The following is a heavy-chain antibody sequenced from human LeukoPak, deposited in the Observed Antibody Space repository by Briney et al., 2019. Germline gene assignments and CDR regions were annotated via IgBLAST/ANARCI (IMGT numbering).Heavy chain of an antibody. V-gene: IGHV1-8*03. CDR2: MNPNSGNT. Sequence: ASVKVSCKASGYTFTGYYMHWVRQAPGQGLEWMGWMNPNSGNTGYAQKFQGRVTITRNTSISTAYMELSSLRSEDTAVYYCAREYCSSTSCYFAFDIWGQGTMVTVSS. J-gene: IGHJ3*02. CDR3: AREYCSSTSCYFAFDI. CDR1: GYTFTGYY. D-gene: IGHD2-2*01.